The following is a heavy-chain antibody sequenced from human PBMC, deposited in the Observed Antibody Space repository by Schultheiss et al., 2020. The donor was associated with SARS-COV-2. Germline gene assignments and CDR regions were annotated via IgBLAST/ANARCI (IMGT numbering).Heavy chain of an antibody. D-gene: IGHD2-15*01. Sequence: GESLKISCAASGFTFSYYTMNWVRQAPGKGLEWVSSIRSSSSYILYADSVKGRFTISRDNSKNTLYLQMNSLRAEDTAVYYCARGGGVVVVADYFDYWGQGTLVTVSS. CDR2: IRSSSSYI. V-gene: IGHV3-21*01. CDR3: ARGGGVVVVADYFDY. J-gene: IGHJ4*02. CDR1: GFTFSYYT.